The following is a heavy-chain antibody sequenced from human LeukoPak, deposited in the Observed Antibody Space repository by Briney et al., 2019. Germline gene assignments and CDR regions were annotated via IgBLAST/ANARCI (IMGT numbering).Heavy chain of an antibody. CDR2: IYSGGST. Sequence: GGSLRLSCAASGFTVSSNYMSWVRQAPGKGLEWVSVIYSGGSTYYADSVKGRFTISRDNSKGTLYLQMNSLRAEDTAVYYCARVVVPAALDAFDIWGQGTMVTVSS. V-gene: IGHV3-53*01. J-gene: IGHJ3*02. CDR3: ARVVVPAALDAFDI. CDR1: GFTVSSNY. D-gene: IGHD2-2*01.